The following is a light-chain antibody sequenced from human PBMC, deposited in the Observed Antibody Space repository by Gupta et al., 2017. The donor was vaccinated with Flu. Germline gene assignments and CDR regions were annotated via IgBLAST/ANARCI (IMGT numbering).Light chain of an antibody. CDR2: DAS. CDR3: QHLSNPQAWT. CDR1: QSVSSY. J-gene: IGKJ1*01. V-gene: IGKV3-11*01. Sequence: EIVLTQSPATLSLSPGERATLSCRASQSVSSYLAWYQQKPGQAPRLLIYDASNRATGIPARFSGSWFGIDFTLTIRIRDPEDFAVYYCQHLSNPQAWTFGQGTKVEIK.